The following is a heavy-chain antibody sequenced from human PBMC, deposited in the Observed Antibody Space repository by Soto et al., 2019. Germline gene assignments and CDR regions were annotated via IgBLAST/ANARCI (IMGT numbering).Heavy chain of an antibody. Sequence: GASVKVSCKASGYTFTSYAMHWVRQAPGQRLEWMGWINAGNGNTKYSQKFQGRVTITRDTSASTAYMELSSLRSEDTAVYYCARMVRGYSYGYYYYYGMDVWGQGTTVTVSS. CDR1: GYTFTSYA. CDR3: ARMVRGYSYGYYYYYGMDV. V-gene: IGHV1-3*01. D-gene: IGHD5-18*01. J-gene: IGHJ6*02. CDR2: INAGNGNT.